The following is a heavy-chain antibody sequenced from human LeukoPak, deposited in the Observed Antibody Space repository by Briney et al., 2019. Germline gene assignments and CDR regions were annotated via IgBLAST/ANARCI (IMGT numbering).Heavy chain of an antibody. J-gene: IGHJ4*02. D-gene: IGHD6-13*01. CDR1: GFTFSSYS. Sequence: GGSLRLSCAASGFTFSSYSMNWVRQAPGKGLEWVSAISGDSRYIYYADSVRGRFTISRDNAENSLYLQMNSLRVEDTAVYYCVRDIVPYSSNWYYFDYWGQGTLVTVSS. CDR2: ISGDSRYI. CDR3: VRDIVPYSSNWYYFDY. V-gene: IGHV3-21*01.